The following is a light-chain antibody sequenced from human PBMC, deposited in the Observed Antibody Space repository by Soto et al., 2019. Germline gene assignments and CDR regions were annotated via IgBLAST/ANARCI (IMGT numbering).Light chain of an antibody. J-gene: IGLJ1*01. CDR1: SSNIGNDY. CDR2: DNH. CDR3: GTWDSSLSAYV. V-gene: IGLV1-51*01. Sequence: QSVLTKPPSVSAAPGQKVTISCSGSSSNIGNDYVSWYQQLPGTAPKLLIYDNHKRPSGIPDRFSGSKSGTSATLGITGLQTGDEADYYCGTWDSSLSAYVFGTGTKVTVL.